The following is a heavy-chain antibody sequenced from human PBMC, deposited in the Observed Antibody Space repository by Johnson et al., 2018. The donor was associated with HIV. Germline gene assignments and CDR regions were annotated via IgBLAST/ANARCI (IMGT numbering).Heavy chain of an antibody. J-gene: IGHJ3*02. V-gene: IGHV3-66*01. CDR2: FYSGGFT. CDR1: GFTFDDYA. D-gene: IGHD6-13*01. CDR3: ATGASSTWSLGALDI. Sequence: VQLVESGGGLVQPDRSLRLSCVASGFTFDDYAMHWVRQAPGKGLEWVSVFYSGGFTYYADSVKGRFTISRDNSKNTLYLHMNSLRAEDTAVYYCATGASSTWSLGALDIWGQGTMVTV.